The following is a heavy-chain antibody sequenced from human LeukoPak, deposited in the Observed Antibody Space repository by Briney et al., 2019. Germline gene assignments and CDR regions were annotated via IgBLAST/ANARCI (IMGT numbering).Heavy chain of an antibody. CDR2: VSGTDGST. J-gene: IGHJ1*01. Sequence: HTGGSLRLSCAASGFTFSSYAMSWVRQAPGKGLEWVSTVSGTDGSTYYADSVTGRFTISRDNSKNTLYLQMNSLRAEDTAVYYCAKITVTTRVVGYFQHWGQGTLVTVSS. CDR3: AKITVTTRVVGYFQH. D-gene: IGHD4-17*01. V-gene: IGHV3-23*01. CDR1: GFTFSSYA.